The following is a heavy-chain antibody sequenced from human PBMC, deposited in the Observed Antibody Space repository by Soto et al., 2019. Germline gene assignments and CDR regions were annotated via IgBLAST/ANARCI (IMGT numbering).Heavy chain of an antibody. D-gene: IGHD1-1*01. Sequence: PGGSLRLSCAASGFTFSSYAMHWVRQAPGKGLEWVAVISYDGSNKYYADSVKGRFTISRDNSKNTLYLQMNSLRAEDTAVYYCARALTELEVRPSYYYYGMDVWGQGTTVTVSS. V-gene: IGHV3-30-3*01. CDR2: ISYDGSNK. CDR1: GFTFSSYA. CDR3: ARALTELEVRPSYYYYGMDV. J-gene: IGHJ6*02.